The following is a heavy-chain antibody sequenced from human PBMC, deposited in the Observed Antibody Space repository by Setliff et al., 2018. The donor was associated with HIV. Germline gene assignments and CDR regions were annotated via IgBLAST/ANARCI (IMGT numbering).Heavy chain of an antibody. CDR3: ARDRTYGSSTSCPRNYYYYYMDV. J-gene: IGHJ6*03. Sequence: ASVKVSCKASGYTFIDYFIHWVRQAPGQGLEWMGWINPNSGGTNYAQKFQGRVTMTRYTSISTAYMELSRLRSDDTAVYYCARDRTYGSSTSCPRNYYYYYMDVWGKGTTVTVSS. CDR1: GYTFIDYF. D-gene: IGHD2-2*01. CDR2: INPNSGGT. V-gene: IGHV1-2*02.